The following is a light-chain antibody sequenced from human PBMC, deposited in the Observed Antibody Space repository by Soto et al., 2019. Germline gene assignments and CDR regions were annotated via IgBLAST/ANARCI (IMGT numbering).Light chain of an antibody. CDR2: DTG. CDR3: FLSYSVHRV. V-gene: IGLV7-46*01. J-gene: IGLJ3*02. Sequence: QAVVTQEPALTVSPGGTVTLTCGSSTGPVTSGHCPSWCQRNPGQAPRTLIYDTGVKHSWTPALFSGSLLGGKTALALSGAQPDDDAEDYCFLSYSVHRVFGGGTKLTVL. CDR1: TGPVTSGHC.